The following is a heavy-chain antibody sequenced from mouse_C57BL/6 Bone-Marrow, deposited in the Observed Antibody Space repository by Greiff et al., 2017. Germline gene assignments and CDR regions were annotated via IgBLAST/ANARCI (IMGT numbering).Heavy chain of an antibody. V-gene: IGHV1-61*01. Sequence: VQLQQPGAELVRPGSSVKLSCKASGYTFTSYWMDWVKQRPGQGLEWIGNIYPSDSETHYNQKFKDKATLTVDTSSSTAYMQLSSLTSEDSAVYYCARWDPRDFDYWGQGTTLTVSS. D-gene: IGHD4-1*01. CDR2: IYPSDSET. CDR3: ARWDPRDFDY. J-gene: IGHJ2*01. CDR1: GYTFTSYW.